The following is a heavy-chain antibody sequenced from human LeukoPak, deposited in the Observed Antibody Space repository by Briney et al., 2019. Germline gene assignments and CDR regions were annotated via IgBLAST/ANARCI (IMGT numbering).Heavy chain of an antibody. CDR3: ATDLVVVAAGQEVGL. D-gene: IGHD2-15*01. CDR2: FDPEDGET. CDR1: GYTLTELS. Sequence: ASVKVSCKVSGYTLTELSMHWVRQAPGKGLEWMGGFDPEDGETIYAQKFQGRVTMTEDTSTDTAYMELSSLRSEDTAAYYCATDLVVVAAGQEVGLWGQGTLVTVSS. J-gene: IGHJ4*02. V-gene: IGHV1-24*01.